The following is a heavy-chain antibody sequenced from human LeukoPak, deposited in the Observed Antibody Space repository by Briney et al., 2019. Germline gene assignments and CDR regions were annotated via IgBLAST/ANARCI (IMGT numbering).Heavy chain of an antibody. CDR2: IWNDGSNK. CDR3: AKDYSRDGYYADTFHI. V-gene: IGHV3-33*06. D-gene: IGHD3-3*01. J-gene: IGHJ3*02. Sequence: GGSLRLSCEASGFTFSTYGMHWVRQAPGKGLEWVAVIWNDGSNKHYADSVKGRFTISRDNSKNTLYLQMNSLRVEDTAVYHCAKDYSRDGYYADTFHIWGQGTMVTVSS. CDR1: GFTFSTYG.